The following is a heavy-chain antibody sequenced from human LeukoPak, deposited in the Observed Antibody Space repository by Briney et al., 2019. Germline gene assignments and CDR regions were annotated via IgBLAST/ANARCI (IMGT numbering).Heavy chain of an antibody. CDR1: GGSISSGRYW. CDR2: MYTSGST. D-gene: IGHD3-22*01. Sequence: PSETLSLTCTVSGGSISSGRYWWSWIRQPPGKGLEWIGRMYTSGSTNYNPSLKSRVTISVDTSKNQFSLKLSSVTAADTAVYYCARDMPHYYDSSEDYFYYYYMDVWGKGTTVTVSS. V-gene: IGHV4-61*02. CDR3: ARDMPHYYDSSEDYFYYYYMDV. J-gene: IGHJ6*03.